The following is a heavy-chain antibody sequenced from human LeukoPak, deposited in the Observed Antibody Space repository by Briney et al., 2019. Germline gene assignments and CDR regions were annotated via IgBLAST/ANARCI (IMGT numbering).Heavy chain of an antibody. CDR2: IYTSGST. D-gene: IGHD1-26*01. CDR3: AGWEWELTAFDI. Sequence: SETLSLTCTVSGGSISSGSYYWSWIRQPAGKGLEWIGRIYTSGSTNYNPSLKSRVTISVDTSKNQFSLKLSSVTAADTAVYYRAGWEWELTAFDIWGQGTMVTVSS. J-gene: IGHJ3*02. CDR1: GGSISSGSYY. V-gene: IGHV4-61*02.